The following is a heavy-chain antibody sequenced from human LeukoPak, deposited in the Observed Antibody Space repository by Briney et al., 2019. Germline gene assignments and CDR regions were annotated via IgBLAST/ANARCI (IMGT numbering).Heavy chain of an antibody. J-gene: IGHJ5*02. V-gene: IGHV4-34*01. CDR1: GGSFSGYY. Sequence: PSETLSLTCAVYGGSFSGYYWSWIRQPPGKGLEWIGEINHSGSTNYNPSLKSRVTISVDTSKNQFSLKLSSVTAADTAVYYCARSGYCSSTSCYLNWFDPWGQGTLVTVSS. CDR2: INHSGST. CDR3: ARSGYCSSTSCYLNWFDP. D-gene: IGHD2-2*03.